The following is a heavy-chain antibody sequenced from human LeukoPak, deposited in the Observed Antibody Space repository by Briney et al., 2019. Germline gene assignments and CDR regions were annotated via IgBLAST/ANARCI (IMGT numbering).Heavy chain of an antibody. CDR3: ARDRVETAMGPQFRTYYYYGMDV. Sequence: GGSLRLSCGASGFTFSDYTMNWVRQAPGKGLEWLSYITGSSSTIYYADSVEGRFTVSRDNAKNSLFLQMNSLRDEDTAVYYCARDRVETAMGPQFRTYYYYGMDVWGQGTTVTVSS. D-gene: IGHD5-18*01. CDR2: ITGSSSTI. J-gene: IGHJ6*02. V-gene: IGHV3-48*02. CDR1: GFTFSDYT.